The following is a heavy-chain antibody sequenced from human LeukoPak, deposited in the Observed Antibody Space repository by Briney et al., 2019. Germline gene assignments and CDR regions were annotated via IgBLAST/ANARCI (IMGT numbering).Heavy chain of an antibody. CDR1: GGSFSGYY. V-gene: IGHV4-34*01. Sequence: PSETLSLTCAVYGGSFSGYYWSWIRQPPGKGLEWIGEINHSGSTNYNPSLKSRGTISLDTSKNQFSLKLSSVTAADTAVYYCARHSTYYYGSGSYETDDYWGQGALVTVSS. J-gene: IGHJ4*02. D-gene: IGHD3-10*01. CDR3: ARHSTYYYGSGSYETDDY. CDR2: INHSGST.